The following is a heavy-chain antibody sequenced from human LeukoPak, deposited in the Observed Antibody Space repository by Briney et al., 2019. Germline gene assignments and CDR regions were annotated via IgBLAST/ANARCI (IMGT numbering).Heavy chain of an antibody. CDR2: IYYSGST. V-gene: IGHV4-39*01. Sequence: SETLSLTCTVSGGSISSSSYYWGWIRQPPGKGLEWIGSIYYSGSTYYNPSLKSRVTISVDTSKNQFSLKLSSVTAADTAVYYCARPRRGELYDYWGQGTLVTVSS. D-gene: IGHD3-10*01. CDR1: GGSISSSSYY. J-gene: IGHJ4*02. CDR3: ARPRRGELYDY.